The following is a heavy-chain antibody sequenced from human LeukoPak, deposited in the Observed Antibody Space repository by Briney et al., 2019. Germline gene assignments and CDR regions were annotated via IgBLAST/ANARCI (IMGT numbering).Heavy chain of an antibody. V-gene: IGHV4-59*01. CDR2: IDYSGST. D-gene: IGHD3-22*01. J-gene: IGHJ6*02. CDR1: SGSISSYY. CDR3: ARCNYYDSSGSLYGMDV. Sequence: NPSETLSPTCTVSSGSISSYYWSWIRQPPGEGLEGSGYIDYSGSTSYNSSLNSGVSTSVDTSKNQFSLQRRSVTAADAAVYYCARCNYYDSSGSLYGMDVWGQGTTGTVS.